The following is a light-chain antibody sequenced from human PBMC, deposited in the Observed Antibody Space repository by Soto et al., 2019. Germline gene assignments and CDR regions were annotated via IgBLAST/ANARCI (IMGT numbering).Light chain of an antibody. CDR1: QGISSN. J-gene: IGKJ1*01. Sequence: DIQMTQSPSAMSASVGDRVTITCRASQGISSNLAWFQQKPGQVPRRLIYNTSSLQSGVPSRFSGSGSGTDFTLTISSLQPEDFATYYCQQSYSSPPTFGQGTKVDIK. CDR3: QQSYSSPPT. CDR2: NTS. V-gene: IGKV1-17*03.